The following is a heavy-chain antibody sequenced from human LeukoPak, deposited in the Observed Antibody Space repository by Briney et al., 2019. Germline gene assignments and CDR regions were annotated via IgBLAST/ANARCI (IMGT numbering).Heavy chain of an antibody. D-gene: IGHD2-2*01. CDR1: GGTFSSYA. Sequence: GASVKVSCKASGGTFSSYAISWVRQAPGQGLEWMGGIIPIFGTANYAQKFQGRVTITTDESTSTAYMELSSLRSEDTAVYYCARGPGIVVVPAATKYAFDIWGLGTMVTVSS. V-gene: IGHV1-69*05. CDR3: ARGPGIVVVPAATKYAFDI. J-gene: IGHJ3*02. CDR2: IIPIFGTA.